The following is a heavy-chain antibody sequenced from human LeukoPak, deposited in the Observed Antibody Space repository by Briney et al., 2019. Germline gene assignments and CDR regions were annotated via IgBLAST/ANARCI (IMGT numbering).Heavy chain of an antibody. V-gene: IGHV3-21*01. CDR3: ARDTVGYYDSSGYYTSPDY. CDR1: GFTFSSYS. J-gene: IGHJ4*02. CDR2: ISSSSSYI. Sequence: GGSLRLSCAASGFTFSSYSMNWVRQAPGKGLEWVSSISSSSSYIYYADSVKGRFTISRDNAKNSLYLQMNSLRAEDTAVYYCARDTVGYYDSSGYYTSPDYWGQGTLVTVSS. D-gene: IGHD3-22*01.